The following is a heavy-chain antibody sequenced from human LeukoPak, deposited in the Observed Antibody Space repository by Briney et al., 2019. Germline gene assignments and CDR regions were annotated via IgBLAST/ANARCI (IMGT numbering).Heavy chain of an antibody. J-gene: IGHJ6*03. CDR1: GGSISSSSYY. V-gene: IGHV4-39*07. CDR3: ARASYYGSGSYLYYYYYYMDV. CDR2: IYYSGST. Sequence: SETLSLTCTVSGGSISSSSYYWGWIRQPPGKGLEWIGSIYYSGSTYYNPSLKSRVTISVDTSKNQFSLKLSSVTAADTAVYYCARASYYGSGSYLYYYYYYMDVWGKGTTVTISS. D-gene: IGHD3-10*01.